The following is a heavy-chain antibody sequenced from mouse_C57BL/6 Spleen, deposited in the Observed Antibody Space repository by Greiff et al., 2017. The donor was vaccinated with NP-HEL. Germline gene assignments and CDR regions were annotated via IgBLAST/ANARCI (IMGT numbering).Heavy chain of an antibody. V-gene: IGHV1-55*01. J-gene: IGHJ4*01. Sequence: QVQLKQPGAELVKPGASVKMSCKASGYTFTSYWITWVKQRPGQGLEWIGDIYPGSGSTNYNEKFKSKATLTVATSSSTAYMQLSSLTSEDSAVYYCARTYYDYECAMDYWGQGTSVTVSS. CDR3: ARTYYDYECAMDY. CDR1: GYTFTSYW. D-gene: IGHD2-4*01. CDR2: IYPGSGST.